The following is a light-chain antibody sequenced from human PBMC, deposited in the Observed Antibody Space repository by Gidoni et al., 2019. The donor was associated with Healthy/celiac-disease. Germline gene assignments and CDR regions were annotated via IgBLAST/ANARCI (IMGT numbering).Light chain of an antibody. V-gene: IGLV2-11*01. Sequence: ALTQPRSVSGSPGQSVTISCTGTSSDVGGYNYVSWYQQHPGKAPKLMIYDVSKRPSGVPDRFSGSKSGNTASLTISGLQAEDEADYYCCSYAGSYTFNVVFGGGTKLTVL. CDR1: SSDVGGYNY. CDR3: CSYAGSYTFNVV. CDR2: DVS. J-gene: IGLJ2*01.